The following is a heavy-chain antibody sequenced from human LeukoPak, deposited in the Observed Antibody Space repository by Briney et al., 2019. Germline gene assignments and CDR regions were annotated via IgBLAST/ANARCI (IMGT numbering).Heavy chain of an antibody. Sequence: GASVKVSCKASGGTFSSYAISWVRQAPGQGLEWMGGIIPIFGTANYAQKFQGRVTITADKSTSTAYMELSSLRSEDTAVYYCSAGDHYFDYWGQGTLVTVSS. V-gene: IGHV1-69*06. D-gene: IGHD1-1*01. CDR3: SAGDHYFDY. CDR2: IIPIFGTA. J-gene: IGHJ4*02. CDR1: GGTFSSYA.